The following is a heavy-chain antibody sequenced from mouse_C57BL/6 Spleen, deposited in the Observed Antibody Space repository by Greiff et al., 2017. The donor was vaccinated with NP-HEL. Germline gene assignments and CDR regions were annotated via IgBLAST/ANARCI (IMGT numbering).Heavy chain of an antibody. J-gene: IGHJ3*01. V-gene: IGHV5-6*02. CDR2: ISSGGSYT. Sequence: EVKLVESGGDLVKPGGSLKLSCAASGFTFSSYGMSWVRQTPDKRLEWVATISSGGSYTYYPDSVKGRFTISRDNAKNTLYLQMSSLKSEDTAMYYCASLQLYWGQGTLVTVSA. CDR1: GFTFSSYG. CDR3: ASLQLY.